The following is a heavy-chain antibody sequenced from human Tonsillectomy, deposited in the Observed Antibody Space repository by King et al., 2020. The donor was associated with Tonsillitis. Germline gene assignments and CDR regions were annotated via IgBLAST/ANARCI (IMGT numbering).Heavy chain of an antibody. D-gene: IGHD1-26*01. V-gene: IGHV3-30*18. CDR1: GFTFSSYG. CDR2: ISYDGSNK. CDR3: AKGRRSGSYGGYYFDY. J-gene: IGHJ4*02. Sequence: VQRGESGGGVVQPGRSLRLSCAASGFTFSSYGMHWVRQAPGKGRDGVAVISYDGSNKYYADSVKVRFPISRDNSKNTLYLQMNSLRAEDTAVYYCAKGRRSGSYGGYYFDYWGQGTLVTVSS.